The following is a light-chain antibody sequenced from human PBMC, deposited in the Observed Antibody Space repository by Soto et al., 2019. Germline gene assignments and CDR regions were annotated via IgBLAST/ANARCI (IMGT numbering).Light chain of an antibody. CDR2: WAS. Sequence: DIVMTQSPDSLAVSLGERATINCKSSQSVLYSSNNKNYLAWYQQKPGQPPKLLIYWASTRESGVPDRFSGSGSGTDFTLTISSLQAEDVAVYYRQQYYNTPWTFGQGTKVEIK. CDR1: QSVLYSSNNKNY. J-gene: IGKJ1*01. V-gene: IGKV4-1*01. CDR3: QQYYNTPWT.